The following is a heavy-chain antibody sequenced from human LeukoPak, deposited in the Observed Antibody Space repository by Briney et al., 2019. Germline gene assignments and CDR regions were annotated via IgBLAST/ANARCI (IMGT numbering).Heavy chain of an antibody. Sequence: GGSLRLSCAASGFTFSSYAMSWARQAPGKGLEWVSAISGSGGSTYYADSVKGRFTISRDNSKNTLYLQMNSLRAEDTAVYYCAKGSGYFDWLLPSRDGYDSDYWGQGTLVTVSS. CDR1: GFTFSSYA. CDR2: ISGSGGST. J-gene: IGHJ4*02. V-gene: IGHV3-23*01. D-gene: IGHD3-9*01. CDR3: AKGSGYFDWLLPSRDGYDSDY.